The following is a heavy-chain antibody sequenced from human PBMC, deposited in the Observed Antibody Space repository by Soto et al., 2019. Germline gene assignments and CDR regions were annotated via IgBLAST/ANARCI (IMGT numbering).Heavy chain of an antibody. CDR2: IHYSGST. CDR3: ARARYQLLHPYYYGMDV. D-gene: IGHD2-2*01. CDR1: GGSISSYY. J-gene: IGHJ6*02. V-gene: IGHV4-59*01. Sequence: PSVPLSLTCTVSGGSISSYYWSWIRQSPGKGLEWIGYIHYSGSTKSNPSLKSRVTISVDTSRNQVSLKLSSVTAADSAVYFCARARYQLLHPYYYGMDVWGQGTTVTVSS.